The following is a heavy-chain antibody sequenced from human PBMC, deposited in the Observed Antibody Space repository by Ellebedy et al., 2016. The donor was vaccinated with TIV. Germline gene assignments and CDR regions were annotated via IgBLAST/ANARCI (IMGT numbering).Heavy chain of an antibody. J-gene: IGHJ3*01. CDR3: VRRDFPLPGTDSFDV. CDR1: GFTVGTYG. V-gene: IGHV3-23*01. D-gene: IGHD3-10*01. Sequence: GESLKISCAASGFTVGTYGMNWVRQVPGKGLEWVSGFHSSGCAAYYADSVRGRFTISRDDSTNMLYLQMSSLRVEDAALYYCVRRDFPLPGTDSFDVWGQGTMVTVSS. CDR2: FHSSGCAA.